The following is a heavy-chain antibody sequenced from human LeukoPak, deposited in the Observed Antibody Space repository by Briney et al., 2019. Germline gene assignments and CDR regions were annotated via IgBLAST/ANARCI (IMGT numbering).Heavy chain of an antibody. CDR2: INSNSGGT. Sequence: ASVKVSCKASGYTFTGYYMHWVRQAPGQGLEWMGWINSNSGGTNYAQKFQGRVTMTRDTSISTAYMELSRLRSDDTAVYYCARVIFPSYYYDSSGYYYFDYWGQGTLVTVSS. J-gene: IGHJ4*02. CDR3: ARVIFPSYYYDSSGYYYFDY. V-gene: IGHV1-2*02. D-gene: IGHD3-22*01. CDR1: GYTFTGYY.